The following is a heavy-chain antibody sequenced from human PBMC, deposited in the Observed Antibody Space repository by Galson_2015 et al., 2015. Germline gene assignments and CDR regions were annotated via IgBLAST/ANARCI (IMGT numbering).Heavy chain of an antibody. CDR2: ISSRSDYA. CDR3: ARNLGDNYYYYMDV. D-gene: IGHD3-10*01. V-gene: IGHV3-11*03. Sequence: SLRLSCAASGFTFSDSYMTWIRQAPGRGLEWISYISSRSDYANYADSVKGRFTISRDNAKNSLYLQMNYLRAEDTAVYYCARNLGDNYYYYMDVWGKGTTVTVS. J-gene: IGHJ6*03. CDR1: GFTFSDSY.